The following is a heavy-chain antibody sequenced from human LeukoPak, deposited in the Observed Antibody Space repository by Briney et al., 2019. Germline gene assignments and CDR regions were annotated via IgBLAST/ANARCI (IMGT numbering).Heavy chain of an antibody. CDR1: GGSISSYS. CDR2: IYYSGST. V-gene: IGHV4-59*08. Sequence: SETLSLTCTVSGGSISSYSWSWIRQPPGKGLEWIGYIYYSGSTNYNPSLKSRVTISVDTSKNQFSLKLSSVTAADTAVYYCASLISGALGVWFDPWGQGTLVTVSS. J-gene: IGHJ5*02. D-gene: IGHD3-3*01. CDR3: ASLISGALGVWFDP.